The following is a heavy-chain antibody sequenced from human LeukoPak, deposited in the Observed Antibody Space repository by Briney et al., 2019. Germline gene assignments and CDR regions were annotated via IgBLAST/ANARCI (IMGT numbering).Heavy chain of an antibody. D-gene: IGHD3-22*01. V-gene: IGHV1-18*04. CDR2: ISAYNGNT. CDR1: GYTFTGYY. CDR3: ARASAYYYDSSGYYNY. J-gene: IGHJ4*02. Sequence: GASVKVSCKTSGYTFTGYYMHWVRQAPGQGLEWMGWISAYNGNTNYAQKLQGRVTMTTDTSTSTAYMELRSLRSDDTAVYYCARASAYYYDSSGYYNYWGQGTLVTVSS.